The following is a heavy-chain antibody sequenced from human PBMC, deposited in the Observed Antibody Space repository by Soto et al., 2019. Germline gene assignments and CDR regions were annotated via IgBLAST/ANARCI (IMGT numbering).Heavy chain of an antibody. CDR3: PRVDGVDKAMVVLLYYPNCIDF. CDR1: GYTFTCYY. Sequence: SSVKVSCKACGYTFTCYYMHWVRQPPGQGREWMGWINPNSGGTNYAQKFQGWVTLTMHTHISTAYMAPSRLRSDDADVHNCPRVDGVDKAMVVLLYYPNCIDFWGQGTMVTVSS. J-gene: IGHJ4*02. CDR2: INPNSGGT. V-gene: IGHV1-2*04. D-gene: IGHD5-18*01.